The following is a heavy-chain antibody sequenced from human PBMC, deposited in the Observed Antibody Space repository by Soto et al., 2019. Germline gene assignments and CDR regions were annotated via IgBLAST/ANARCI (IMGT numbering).Heavy chain of an antibody. CDR2: IYSSGST. D-gene: IGHD3-10*01. J-gene: IGHJ5*01. CDR1: GASISNYY. V-gene: IGHV4-59*08. CDR3: TRRHGLDTAAYFGVRGS. Sequence: SETLSLTCTVSGASISNYYWSWIRQPPGKGLEWIGCIYSSGSTNSNPSLKSRITVSVDTSKNQFSLKLSSVTAADTAVYFCTRRHGLDTAAYFGVRGSW.